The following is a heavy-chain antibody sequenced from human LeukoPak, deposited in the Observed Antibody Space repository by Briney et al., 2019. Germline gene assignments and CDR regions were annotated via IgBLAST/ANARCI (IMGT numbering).Heavy chain of an antibody. CDR2: IYYSGST. D-gene: IGHD2-2*01. CDR1: GGPISSGGYY. Sequence: SETLSLTCTVSGGPISSGGYYWSWIRQHPGKGLEWIGYIYYSGSTYYNPSLKSRVTISVDTSKNQFSLKLSSVTAADTAVYYCARLGWYQLPRFNWFDPWGQGTLVTVSS. J-gene: IGHJ5*02. V-gene: IGHV4-31*03. CDR3: ARLGWYQLPRFNWFDP.